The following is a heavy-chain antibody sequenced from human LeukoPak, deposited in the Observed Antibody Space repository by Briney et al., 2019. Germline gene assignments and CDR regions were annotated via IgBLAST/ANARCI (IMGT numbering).Heavy chain of an antibody. V-gene: IGHV1-18*01. Sequence: VASVKVSCKASGYTFTSYGISWVRQAPGQGLEWMGWISAYNGNTNYAQKFQGRVTITADKSTSTAYMELSSLRSEDTAVYYCAREGGGYGDYVPPDYWGQGTLVTVSS. CDR2: ISAYNGNT. CDR1: GYTFTSYG. D-gene: IGHD4-17*01. J-gene: IGHJ4*02. CDR3: AREGGGYGDYVPPDY.